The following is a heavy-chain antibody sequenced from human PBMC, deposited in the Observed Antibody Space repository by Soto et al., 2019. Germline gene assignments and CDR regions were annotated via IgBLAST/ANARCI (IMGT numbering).Heavy chain of an antibody. CDR2: IYPGDSDT. D-gene: IGHD2-2*01. CDR1: GYSFTSYW. Sequence: PGESLKISCKGSGYSFTSYWIGWVRQMPGKGLEWMGIIYPGDSDTRYSPSFQGQVTISADKSISTAYLQWSSLKASDTAMYYCARLVVVPAAMVGEWDYMDVWGKGTTVTVSS. CDR3: ARLVVVPAAMVGEWDYMDV. V-gene: IGHV5-51*01. J-gene: IGHJ6*03.